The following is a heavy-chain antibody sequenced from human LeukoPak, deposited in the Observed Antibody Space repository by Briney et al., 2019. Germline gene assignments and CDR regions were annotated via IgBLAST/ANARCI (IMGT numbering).Heavy chain of an antibody. J-gene: IGHJ5*02. D-gene: IGHD3-22*01. CDR1: GGSISSYY. CDR2: IYSSGST. CDR3: ARHPSNAYYDMIWFDP. Sequence: SETLSLTCTVSGGSISSYYWSWIRQPPGKGLEWIGYIYSSGSTKCNPSLKSRVTITVDTSKNQFSLKRTSVTAADTAVYYCARHPSNAYYDMIWFDPWGQGTLVTVSS. V-gene: IGHV4-59*01.